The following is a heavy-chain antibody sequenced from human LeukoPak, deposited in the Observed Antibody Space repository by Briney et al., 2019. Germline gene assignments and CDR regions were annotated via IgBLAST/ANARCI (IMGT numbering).Heavy chain of an antibody. V-gene: IGHV4-59*12. CDR2: VYDSGST. D-gene: IGHD5-18*01. CDR1: GGSISNYD. CDR3: AREGDSYREYYWFDP. Sequence: PAGTLSLTCAASGGSISNYDWSWLRQPPGKGLEWVGNVYDSGSTNYNPSLKSRVTISVDTSKNQHSLKLSSVTAADTDVYYCAREGDSYREYYWFDPWGQGTLVTVSS. J-gene: IGHJ5*02.